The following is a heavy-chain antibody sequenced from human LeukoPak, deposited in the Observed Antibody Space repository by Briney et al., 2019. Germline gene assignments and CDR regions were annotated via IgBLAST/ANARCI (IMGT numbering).Heavy chain of an antibody. J-gene: IGHJ4*02. Sequence: ASVKVSCKATSRISWVRQAPGQGLEWMGWIGTYGGDTYYAQKFQGRITVTADTSTSTVYMELRNLRSDDTAVYYCARGIPIPATHPIDYWGQGSLVTVSS. V-gene: IGHV1-18*01. D-gene: IGHD5-12*01. CDR1: TSR. CDR2: IGTYGGDT. CDR3: ARGIPIPATHPIDY.